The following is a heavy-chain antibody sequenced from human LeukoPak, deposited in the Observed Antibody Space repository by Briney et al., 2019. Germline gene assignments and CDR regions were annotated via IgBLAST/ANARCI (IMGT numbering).Heavy chain of an antibody. J-gene: IGHJ4*02. V-gene: IGHV1-18*01. CDR3: ARVAGDCSSTSCYLAPSLDFDY. Sequence: ALVKVSCKASGYTFTSYGISWVRQAPGQGLEWMGWISAYNGNTNYAQKLQGRGTMTTDTSTSTAYMELRSLRSDDTAVYYCARVAGDCSSTSCYLAPSLDFDYWGQGTLVTVSS. CDR1: GYTFTSYG. CDR2: ISAYNGNT. D-gene: IGHD2-2*01.